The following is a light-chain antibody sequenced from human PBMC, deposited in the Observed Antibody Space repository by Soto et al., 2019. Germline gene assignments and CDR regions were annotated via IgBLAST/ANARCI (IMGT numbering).Light chain of an antibody. V-gene: IGKV3-11*01. CDR3: QQRRSWPIP. CDR2: DAS. CDR1: QSLISY. J-gene: IGKJ5*01. Sequence: EIVLTQSPATLSLSPGERATLSCRASQSLISYLAWYQQKPGQAPRLLVYDASNRATGVPARFSGSGSGTDFTLTISSLEPEDFAVYYCQQRRSWPIPFGQGTRLDIK.